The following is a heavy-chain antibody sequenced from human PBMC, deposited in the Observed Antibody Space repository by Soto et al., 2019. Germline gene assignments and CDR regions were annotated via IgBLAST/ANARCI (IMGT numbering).Heavy chain of an antibody. D-gene: IGHD5-18*01. Sequence: SVKVSCKASGGTFSSYAISWVRQAPGQGLEWMGGIIPIFGTANYAQKFQGRVTITADESTSTAYMELSSLRSEDTAVYYCVFSTMVTGQYFDYWGQGTLVTVSS. V-gene: IGHV1-69*13. CDR3: VFSTMVTGQYFDY. CDR2: IIPIFGTA. J-gene: IGHJ4*02. CDR1: GGTFSSYA.